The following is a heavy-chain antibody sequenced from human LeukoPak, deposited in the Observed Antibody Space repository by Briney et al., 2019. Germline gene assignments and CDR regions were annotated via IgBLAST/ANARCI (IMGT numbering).Heavy chain of an antibody. CDR2: INHSGST. V-gene: IGHV4-34*01. Sequence: SETLSLTCAVYGGSFSGYYWSWLRQPPGKGLEWIGEINHSGSTNYNPSLKSRVTISVDTSKNQFALKLSSVTAADTAVYYCAREVAAEDYWGQGTLVTVSS. J-gene: IGHJ4*02. CDR3: AREVAAEDY. CDR1: GGSFSGYY. D-gene: IGHD6-19*01.